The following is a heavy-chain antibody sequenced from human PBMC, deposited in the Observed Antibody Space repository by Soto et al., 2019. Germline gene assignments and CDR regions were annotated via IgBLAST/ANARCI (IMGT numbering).Heavy chain of an antibody. CDR2: ISLNGANT. CDR1: GFIFSTYS. J-gene: IGHJ4*02. Sequence: LRLSCAASGFIFSTYSMHWVRQAPGKGLEYVAAISLNGANTYYGDSVKGRFTISRDDSKNTLYLQMGSLRAEDTAVYYCARGKGCPDATCYYDYFFDFWGRGTLVTVSS. CDR3: ARGKGCPDATCYYDYFFDF. D-gene: IGHD3-22*01. V-gene: IGHV3-64*02.